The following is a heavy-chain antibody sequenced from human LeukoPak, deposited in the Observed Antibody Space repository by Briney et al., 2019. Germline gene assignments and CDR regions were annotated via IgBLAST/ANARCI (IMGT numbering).Heavy chain of an antibody. Sequence: ASVKVSCKASGYTFTGYYMHWVRQAPGQGLEWMGWINPIFGTANYAQKFQGRVTITADESTSTAYMELSSLRSEDTAVYYCARAILSGYPDSWGQGTLVIVFS. CDR2: INPIFGTA. J-gene: IGHJ4*02. D-gene: IGHD3-3*01. V-gene: IGHV1-69*13. CDR1: GYTFTGYY. CDR3: ARAILSGYPDS.